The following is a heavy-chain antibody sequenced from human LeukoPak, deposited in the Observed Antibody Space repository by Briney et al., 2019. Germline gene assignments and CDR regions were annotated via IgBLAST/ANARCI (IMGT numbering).Heavy chain of an antibody. J-gene: IGHJ4*02. CDR3: ARGGDRSFDY. V-gene: IGHV4-4*02. CDR1: GVSISSNLW. Sequence: SETLSLTCTVSGVSISSNLWWTWVRQPPGKGLEWIAEIHHSGSINYNPSLKSRVTISVDKAKNQFSLNLNSVTAADTAVYYCARGGDRSFDYWGQGTLVTVSS. CDR2: IHHSGSI. D-gene: IGHD3-10*01.